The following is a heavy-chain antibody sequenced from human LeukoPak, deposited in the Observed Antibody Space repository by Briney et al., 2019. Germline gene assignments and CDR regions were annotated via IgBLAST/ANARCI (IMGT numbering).Heavy chain of an antibody. CDR3: ARSKVAGKGVGSFDY. Sequence: PGGSLRLSCAASGFTFSSYSMNWVRQAPGKGLEWVSGLNWNGVSTGYADSVKGRFTISRDNAKNSLYLQMNSLRAEDTALYYCARSKVAGKGVGSFDYWGQGTLVTVSS. V-gene: IGHV3-20*04. CDR1: GFTFSSYS. D-gene: IGHD6-19*01. J-gene: IGHJ4*02. CDR2: LNWNGVST.